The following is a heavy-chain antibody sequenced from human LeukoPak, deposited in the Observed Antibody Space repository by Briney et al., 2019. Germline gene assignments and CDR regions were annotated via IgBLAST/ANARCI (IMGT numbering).Heavy chain of an antibody. CDR2: IKQDGSEK. V-gene: IGHV3-7*01. CDR1: GFTFSSYW. Sequence: PGGSLRLSCAASGFTFSSYWMSWVRQAPGKGLEWVANIKQDGSEKYYVDSVKGRFTISRDNAKNSLYLQMNSLRAEDTAVYYCARTTGDMVRGVIVYFDYWGQGTLVTVSS. J-gene: IGHJ4*02. CDR3: ARTTGDMVRGVIVYFDY. D-gene: IGHD3-10*01.